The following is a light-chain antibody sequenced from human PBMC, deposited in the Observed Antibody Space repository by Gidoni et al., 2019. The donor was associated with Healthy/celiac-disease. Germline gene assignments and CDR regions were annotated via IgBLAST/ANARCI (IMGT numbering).Light chain of an antibody. CDR3: AAWDDSLSGAV. V-gene: IGLV1-47*01. J-gene: IGLJ7*01. Sequence: QSVLTQPPSASGTPAQRATISCSGSSSNIGSNHVYWYQQLPGTAPNLLIYGHNQRPSGVPNRCSGSKSGTSASLAITGLRSEDEADYYCAAWDDSLSGAVFGGGTQLTVL. CDR1: SSNIGSNH. CDR2: GHN.